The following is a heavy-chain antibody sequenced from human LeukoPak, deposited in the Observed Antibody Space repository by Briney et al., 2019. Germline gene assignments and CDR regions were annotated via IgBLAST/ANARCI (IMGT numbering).Heavy chain of an antibody. Sequence: SETLSLTCAVYGGSFSGYYWSWICQPPGKGLEWIGEINHSGSTNYNPSLKSRVTISVDTSKNQFSLKLSSVTAADTAVYYCARGPGHYYDILTGYYTKYYFDYWGQGTLVTVSS. CDR1: GGSFSGYY. CDR2: INHSGST. D-gene: IGHD3-9*01. J-gene: IGHJ4*02. V-gene: IGHV4-34*01. CDR3: ARGPGHYYDILTGYYTKYYFDY.